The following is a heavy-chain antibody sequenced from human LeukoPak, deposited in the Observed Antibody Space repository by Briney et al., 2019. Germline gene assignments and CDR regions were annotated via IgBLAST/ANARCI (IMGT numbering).Heavy chain of an antibody. Sequence: ASVKVSCKASGYTFTSYAMNWVRQAPGQGLEWMGWMNPNSGNTGYAQKFQGRVTITRNTSISTAYMELSSLRSEDTAVYHCARSSSGWYNWFDPWGQGTLVTVSS. D-gene: IGHD6-19*01. CDR2: MNPNSGNT. CDR3: ARSSSGWYNWFDP. V-gene: IGHV1-8*02. CDR1: GYTFTSYA. J-gene: IGHJ5*02.